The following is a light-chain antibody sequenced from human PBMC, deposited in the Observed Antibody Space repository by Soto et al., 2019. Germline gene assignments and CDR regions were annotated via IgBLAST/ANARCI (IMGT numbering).Light chain of an antibody. CDR1: QSVSSY. Sequence: EIVLTQSPATLSLSPGERATLSCRASQSVSSYLAWYHQRPGQVPRLLIYDASSRATGIPARFSGSGSGTDFTLTISSLEPEDFAVYYCQQRSNWPLTFGGGTKVEIK. J-gene: IGKJ4*01. V-gene: IGKV3-11*01. CDR2: DAS. CDR3: QQRSNWPLT.